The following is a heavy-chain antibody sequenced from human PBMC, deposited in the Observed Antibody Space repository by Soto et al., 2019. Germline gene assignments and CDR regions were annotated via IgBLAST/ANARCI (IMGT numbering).Heavy chain of an antibody. J-gene: IGHJ4*02. D-gene: IGHD6-6*01. Sequence: SLRLSCASSGFIFSNYAMSWVRQAPGKGLEWVSFISGSGSSTYYADSVKGRFTISRGNSKNTLYLQMNSLRAEDAAVYYCVREASSSGLHLDHWGRGTLVTV. CDR2: ISGSGSST. CDR1: GFIFSNYA. V-gene: IGHV3-23*01. CDR3: VREASSSGLHLDH.